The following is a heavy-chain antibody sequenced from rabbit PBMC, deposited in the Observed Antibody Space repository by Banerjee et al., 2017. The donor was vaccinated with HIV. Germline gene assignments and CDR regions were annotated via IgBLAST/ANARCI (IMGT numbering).Heavy chain of an antibody. Sequence: QSLEESGGGLVKPEGSLTLTCKASGFDLGSYYYMCWVRQAPGKGLEWIACIYTSSGTTYYASWAKGRFTISKTSSTTVTLQMTSLTAADTATYFCAREAAAYAGGTYTTGGNLWGQGTLVTVS. D-gene: IGHD8-1*01. CDR2: IYTSSGTT. CDR3: AREAAAYAGGTYTTGGNL. V-gene: IGHV1S40*01. J-gene: IGHJ4*01. CDR1: GFDLGSYYY.